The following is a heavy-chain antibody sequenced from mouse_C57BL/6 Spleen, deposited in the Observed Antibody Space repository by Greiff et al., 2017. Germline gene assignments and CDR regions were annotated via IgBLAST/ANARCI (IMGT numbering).Heavy chain of an antibody. J-gene: IGHJ4*01. D-gene: IGHD1-1*01. CDR3: ARERSATVVAGGVAMDY. CDR1: GYTFTGYW. Sequence: VQLQQSGAELMKPGASVKLSCKATGYTFTGYWIEWVKQRPGHGLEWIGEILPGSGSTNYNEKFKGKATFTADTSSNTAYMQLSSLTTEDSAIYDCARERSATVVAGGVAMDYWGQGTSVTVSS. V-gene: IGHV1-9*01. CDR2: ILPGSGST.